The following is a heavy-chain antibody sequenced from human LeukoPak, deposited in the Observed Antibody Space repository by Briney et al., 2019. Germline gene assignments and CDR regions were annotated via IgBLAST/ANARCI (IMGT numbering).Heavy chain of an antibody. J-gene: IGHJ6*03. CDR1: GGSISSYY. Sequence: SETLSLTCTVSGGSISSYYWSWIRQPPGKGLEWIGYIYYSGSTNYNPSLKSRVTISVDTSKNQFSLKLSSVTAADTAVYYCASRYYDFWSGSTGTMDVWGKGTTVTVSS. CDR2: IYYSGST. CDR3: ASRYYDFWSGSTGTMDV. V-gene: IGHV4-59*12. D-gene: IGHD3-3*01.